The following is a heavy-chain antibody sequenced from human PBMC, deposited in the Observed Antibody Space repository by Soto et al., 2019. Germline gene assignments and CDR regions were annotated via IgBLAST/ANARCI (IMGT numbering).Heavy chain of an antibody. D-gene: IGHD3-22*01. CDR3: ARGRDYYDSSGSFDY. V-gene: IGHV3-33*01. CDR1: GFTFSSYG. CDR2: IWYDGSNK. J-gene: IGHJ4*02. Sequence: PGGSLRLSCAASGFTFSSYGMHWVRQAPGKGLEWVAVIWYDGSNKYYADSVKGRFTISRDNSKNTLYLQMNSLRAEDTAVYYCARGRDYYDSSGSFDYWGQGTLATVS.